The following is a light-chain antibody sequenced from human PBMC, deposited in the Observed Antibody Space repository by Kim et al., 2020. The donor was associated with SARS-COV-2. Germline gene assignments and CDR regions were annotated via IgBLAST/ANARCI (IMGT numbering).Light chain of an antibody. CDR2: DAS. Sequence: DIQMNQSPSSLSASVGDRVTITCQASQDINKYLNWFQQKPGKAPNLLIFDASILDTGVPSRFSGSGSGTDFSLTINSLQPEDFATYYWRQYDSRPYTFGQGTKLEI. CDR3: RQYDSRPYT. V-gene: IGKV1-33*01. CDR1: QDINKY. J-gene: IGKJ2*01.